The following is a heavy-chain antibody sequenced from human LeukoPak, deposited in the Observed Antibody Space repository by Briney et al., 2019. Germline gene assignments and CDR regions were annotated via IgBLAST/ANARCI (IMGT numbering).Heavy chain of an antibody. CDR1: GGTFDSHA. D-gene: IGHD5-12*01. CDR2: IIPMYNTA. V-gene: IGHV1-69*06. CDR3: ASAQNNHGYVYYGMDV. Sequence: SVKVSCKASGGTFDSHAISWVRQAPGQGLEWMGAIIPMYNTANYAQKFQGRVVIIADKSTSTAYMELSSLRSDDTAVYYCASAQNNHGYVYYGMDVWGEGTTVTVSS. J-gene: IGHJ6*04.